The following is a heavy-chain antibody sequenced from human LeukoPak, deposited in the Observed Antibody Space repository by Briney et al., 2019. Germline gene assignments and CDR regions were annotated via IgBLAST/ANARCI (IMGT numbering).Heavy chain of an antibody. CDR1: GFTLSNYW. V-gene: IGHV3-74*01. J-gene: IGHJ6*02. Sequence: GQSLRLSCAASGFTLSNYWMYWVRQVPGKGLVWVSRIIGDGSLTVYAGSVKGRFTISKDNAKNALYLQMNSLRAEDTAVYYCGRASGDVWGQGTTVTVSS. CDR3: GRASGDV. CDR2: IIGDGSLT.